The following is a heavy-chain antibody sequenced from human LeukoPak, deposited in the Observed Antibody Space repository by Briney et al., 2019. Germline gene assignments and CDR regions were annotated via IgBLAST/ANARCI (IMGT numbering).Heavy chain of an antibody. Sequence: ASVKVSCKASGYTFTSYYMHWVRQAPGQGLEWMGIINPSGGSTSYAQKFQGRVTMTRDTSTSTVYMELSSLRSEDTAVYYCARTGGYCSSTSCYGVYYYGMDVWGQGTTATASS. CDR1: GYTFTSYY. D-gene: IGHD2-2*01. CDR2: INPSGGST. V-gene: IGHV1-46*01. J-gene: IGHJ6*02. CDR3: ARTGGYCSSTSCYGVYYYGMDV.